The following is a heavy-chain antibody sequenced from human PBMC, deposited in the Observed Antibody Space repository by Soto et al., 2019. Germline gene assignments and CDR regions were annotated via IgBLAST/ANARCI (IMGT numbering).Heavy chain of an antibody. D-gene: IGHD2-8*01. CDR2: ISCDGSNK. CDR3: AKDRWLYATPRGYYGMDV. Sequence: QAGGSLRLSCAASGFTFSSYGMHWVRQAPGKGLEWVAVISCDGSNKYYADSVKGRFTISRDNSKNTLYLQMNSLRAEDTAVYYCAKDRWLYATPRGYYGMDVWGQGTTVTVSS. V-gene: IGHV3-30*18. J-gene: IGHJ6*02. CDR1: GFTFSSYG.